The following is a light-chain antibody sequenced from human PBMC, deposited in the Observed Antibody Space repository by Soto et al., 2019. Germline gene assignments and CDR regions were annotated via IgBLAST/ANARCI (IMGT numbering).Light chain of an antibody. CDR1: QGMRND. CDR2: TAA. CDR3: QQSFSTPWT. V-gene: IGKV1-17*01. J-gene: IGKJ1*01. Sequence: DIPMTQSPSSLSASVGDRFTITCRASQGMRNDVVEYQQKPGKDPKRLIFTAANLESGVPSRFSGSGSGTEFTLTIISLQPEDFATYYCQQSFSTPWTFGQGTKVDIK.